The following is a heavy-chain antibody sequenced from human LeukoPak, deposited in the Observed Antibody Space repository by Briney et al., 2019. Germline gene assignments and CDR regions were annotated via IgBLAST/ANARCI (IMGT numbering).Heavy chain of an antibody. J-gene: IGHJ3*02. CDR2: IYYSGST. D-gene: IGHD2-15*01. Sequence: PSETLSLTCTVSGGSISSYYWSWIRQPPGKGLEWIGYIYYSGSTNYNPSLKSRVIISIDTSKNEFSLKPTSVTAADTAVYYCARHASGGTRKAFDIWGQGTMVTVSS. CDR3: ARHASGGTRKAFDI. V-gene: IGHV4-59*08. CDR1: GGSISSYY.